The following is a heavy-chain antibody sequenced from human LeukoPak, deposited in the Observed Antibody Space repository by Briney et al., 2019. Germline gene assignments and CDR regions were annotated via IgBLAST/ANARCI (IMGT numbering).Heavy chain of an antibody. CDR2: IYYSGST. D-gene: IGHD6-13*01. J-gene: IGHJ4*02. V-gene: IGHV4-59*01. Sequence: SETLSLTCTVSGGSISSYYWSWIRQPPGKGLEWIGYIYYSGSTNYNPSLKSRVTISVDTSKNQFSLKLSSVTAADTAVYYCARGGSSWSAWGQGTLVTVSS. CDR1: GGSISSYY. CDR3: ARGGSSWSA.